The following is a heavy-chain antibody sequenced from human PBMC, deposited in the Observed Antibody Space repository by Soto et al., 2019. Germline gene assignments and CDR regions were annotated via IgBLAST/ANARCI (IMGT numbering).Heavy chain of an antibody. J-gene: IGHJ6*02. CDR2: IWYDGTNR. Sequence: GGSLRLSCVASGFTFSNHGMHWVRQAPGKGLEWVTVIWYDGTNRFYADSVKGRFTISRDNSKNTLYLQMNSLRAEDTAVYYCAFPSPSDYSYYYGMDVWRQGTTVTASS. CDR3: AFPSPSDYSYYYGMDV. CDR1: GFTFSNHG. D-gene: IGHD4-4*01. V-gene: IGHV3-30*02.